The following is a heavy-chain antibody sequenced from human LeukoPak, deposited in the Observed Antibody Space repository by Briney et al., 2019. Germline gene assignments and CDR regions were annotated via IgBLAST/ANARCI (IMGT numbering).Heavy chain of an antibody. CDR3: ARDAGGYNTRYYYYYYMDV. CDR1: GGSISSYY. D-gene: IGHD5-24*01. J-gene: IGHJ6*03. CDR2: IYTSGST. Sequence: PSETLSLTCTVSGGSISSYYWSWIRQPAGKGLEWIGRIYTSGSTNYNPSLKSRVTISVDTSKNQFSLKLSSVTAADTAVYYCARDAGGYNTRYYYYYYMDVWGKGTTVTISS. V-gene: IGHV4-4*07.